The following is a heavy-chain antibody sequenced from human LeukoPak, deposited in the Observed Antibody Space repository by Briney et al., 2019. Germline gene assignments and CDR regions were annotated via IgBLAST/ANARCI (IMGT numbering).Heavy chain of an antibody. J-gene: IGHJ6*03. D-gene: IGHD3-9*01. V-gene: IGHV1-2*02. CDR2: INPNSGGT. Sequence: ASVKVSCKASGGTFSSYAISWVRQAPGQGLEWMGWINPNSGGTNYAQKFQGRVTMTRDTSISTAYMELSRLRSDDTAVYYCASEGSEYDILTGYYRYYYYMDVWGKGTTVTVSS. CDR3: ASEGSEYDILTGYYRYYYYMDV. CDR1: GGTFSSYA.